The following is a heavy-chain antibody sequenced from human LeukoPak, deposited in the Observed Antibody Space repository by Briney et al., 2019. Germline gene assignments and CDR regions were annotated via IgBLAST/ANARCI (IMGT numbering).Heavy chain of an antibody. CDR2: ISYSGST. CDR1: GGSVSRGSYY. CDR3: ARQLAGTEGYYFDY. V-gene: IGHV4-61*01. Sequence: DPSETLSLTCTVSGGSVSRGSYYWSWIRQSPGKGLEWIGYISYSGSTKYNPSLKSRVTISVDTSKNQFSLKLSSVTAADTAVYYCARQLAGTEGYYFDYWGQGTLVTVSS. D-gene: IGHD6-19*01. J-gene: IGHJ4*02.